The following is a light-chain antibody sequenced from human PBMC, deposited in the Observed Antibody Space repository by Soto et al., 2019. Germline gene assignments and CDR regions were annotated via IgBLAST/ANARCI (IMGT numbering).Light chain of an antibody. Sequence: QSVLTQPPSASGTPGQRVTISCSRSGSDIGSKTVSWYQQLPGTAPKLLIYGNDQRPSGVPDRFSGSKSGTSASLAISGLQSEDEADYYCAAWDDRLNGPVFGGGTKLTVL. CDR2: GND. CDR3: AAWDDRLNGPV. CDR1: GSDIGSKT. J-gene: IGLJ2*01. V-gene: IGLV1-44*01.